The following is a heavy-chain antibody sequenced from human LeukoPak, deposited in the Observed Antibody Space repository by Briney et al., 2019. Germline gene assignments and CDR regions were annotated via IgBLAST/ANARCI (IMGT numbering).Heavy chain of an antibody. CDR3: ARQVYGDYDAFDM. J-gene: IGHJ3*02. Sequence: PGESLKISCKCSGFPLSSYWIAWVRHMPGEGLELMGFIFPGDSDTRYSPSFEGQVSISVDNSINTAYLKWSSLKASDTAMYYCARQVYGDYDAFDMWGQGTMVTVCS. D-gene: IGHD4-17*01. V-gene: IGHV5-51*01. CDR1: GFPLSSYW. CDR2: IFPGDSDT.